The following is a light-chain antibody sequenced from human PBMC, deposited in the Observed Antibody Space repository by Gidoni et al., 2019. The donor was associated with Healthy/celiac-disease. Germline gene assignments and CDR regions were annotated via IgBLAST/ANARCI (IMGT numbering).Light chain of an antibody. CDR1: SSDVGGYNY. J-gene: IGLJ7*01. Sequence: QSALTQPASVSGSPGQSLTISCTGTSSDVGGYNYVSWYQQHPGKAPKLMIYEVSNRPSGVSNRCSGSKSGNTASLTISGLQAEDEADYYCSSYTSSSTVAVFGGGTQLTVL. V-gene: IGLV2-14*01. CDR3: SSYTSSSTVAV. CDR2: EVS.